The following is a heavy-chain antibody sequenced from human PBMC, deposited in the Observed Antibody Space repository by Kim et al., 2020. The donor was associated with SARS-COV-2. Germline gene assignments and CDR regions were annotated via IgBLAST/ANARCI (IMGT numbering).Heavy chain of an antibody. CDR2: IRDSGEST. Sequence: GGSLRLSCAASGFTFSSYAMNWVRQTPGKGLEWVSWIRDSGESTYYADSVKGRFTISRDNSKNTLYLQMNSLRAEDTAVYYCAKHTGDRWGQGTLVTVSS. CDR1: GFTFSSYA. CDR3: AKHTGDR. J-gene: IGHJ4*02. D-gene: IGHD7-27*01. V-gene: IGHV3-23*01.